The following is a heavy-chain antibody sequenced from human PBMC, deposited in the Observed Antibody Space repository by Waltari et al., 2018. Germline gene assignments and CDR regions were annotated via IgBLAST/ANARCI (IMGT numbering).Heavy chain of an antibody. CDR3: ARDPGGRYYFDY. V-gene: IGHV3-53*01. CDR2: IYSGGNT. CDR1: GLNGRSTY. Sequence: EVQMVECGGGFIETGGYLRLSWAASGLNGRSTYMSWVRQAPGKGLEWVSVIYSGGNTYYADPVKGRFTISRDNSKNTLYLQMNSLRADDTAVYYCARDPGGRYYFDYWGQGSLVTVSS. D-gene: IGHD1-26*01. J-gene: IGHJ4*02.